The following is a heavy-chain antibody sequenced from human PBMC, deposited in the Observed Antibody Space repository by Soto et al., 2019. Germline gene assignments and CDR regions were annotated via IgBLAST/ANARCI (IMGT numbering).Heavy chain of an antibody. Sequence: EVQLLESGGGLVQPGGSLRHSCAASGFTFSNYAMNWVRQDPGKWLEWVSAISGSGGSTFFADSVKGRFTISRDNSRSALYLQMNSMRAEDTAVYYCAKDVTEWFYRRLGAFDIWGQGTMVTVSS. J-gene: IGHJ3*02. CDR2: ISGSGGST. CDR3: AKDVTEWFYRRLGAFDI. V-gene: IGHV3-23*01. D-gene: IGHD2-8*01. CDR1: GFTFSNYA.